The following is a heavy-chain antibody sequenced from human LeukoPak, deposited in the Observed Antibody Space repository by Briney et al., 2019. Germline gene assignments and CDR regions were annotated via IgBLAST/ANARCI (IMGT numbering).Heavy chain of an antibody. CDR2: IYSGGST. J-gene: IGHJ3*02. V-gene: IGHV3-66*01. Sequence: PGGSLRLSCAASGFTVSSNYMSWVRQAPGKGLEWVSVIYSGGSTYYADSVKGRFTISRDNSKNTLYLQMNSLRAEDTAVYYCARAFYYYDSSAHDAFDIWGQGTMVTVSS. CDR3: ARAFYYYDSSAHDAFDI. CDR1: GFTVSSNY. D-gene: IGHD3-22*01.